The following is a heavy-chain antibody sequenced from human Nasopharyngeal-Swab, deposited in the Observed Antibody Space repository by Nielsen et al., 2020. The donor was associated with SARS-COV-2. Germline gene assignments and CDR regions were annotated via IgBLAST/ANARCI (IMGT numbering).Heavy chain of an antibody. J-gene: IGHJ6*04. V-gene: IGHV3-7*01. CDR2: IKQDGSER. D-gene: IGHD2-2*01. Sequence: VRQAPGKGLEWVAHIKQDGSERYYADSLRGRFTISRDNAKNSLYLQMNSLRDEDTAVYYCARDRWSGGIVVVPAAKDVWGKGTTVTVSS. CDR3: ARDRWSGGIVVVPAAKDV.